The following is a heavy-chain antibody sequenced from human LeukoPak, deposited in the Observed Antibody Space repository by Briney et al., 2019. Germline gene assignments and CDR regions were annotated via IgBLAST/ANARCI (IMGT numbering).Heavy chain of an antibody. V-gene: IGHV4-61*02. D-gene: IGHD2-2*01. CDR2: IYTSGST. J-gene: IGHJ4*02. CDR1: GGSISSGSYY. CDR3: ARGSWEPRYCSSTSCYGGAEDY. Sequence: SSQTLSLTCTVSGGSISSGSYYWSWIRQPAGKGLEWIGRIYTSGSTNYNPSLKSRVTISVDTSKNQFSLKLSSVTAADTAVYYCARGSWEPRYCSSTSCYGGAEDYWGQGTLVTVSS.